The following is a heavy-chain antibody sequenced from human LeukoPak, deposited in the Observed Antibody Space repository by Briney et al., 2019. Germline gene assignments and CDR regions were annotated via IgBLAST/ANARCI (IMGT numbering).Heavy chain of an antibody. CDR1: GFTFSSYG. V-gene: IGHV3-30*18. CDR3: AKENNRKSWDYGDYGLYYYYGMDV. Sequence: GRSLRLSCAASGFTFSSYGMHWVRQAPGKGLEWVAVISYDGSNKYYADSVRGRFTISRDNSKNTLYLQMNSLRAEDTAVYYCAKENNRKSWDYGDYGLYYYYGMDVWGQGTTVTVSS. D-gene: IGHD4-17*01. J-gene: IGHJ6*02. CDR2: ISYDGSNK.